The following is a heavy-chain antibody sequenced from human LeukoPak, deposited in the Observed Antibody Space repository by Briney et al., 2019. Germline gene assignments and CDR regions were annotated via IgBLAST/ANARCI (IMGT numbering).Heavy chain of an antibody. Sequence: PGRSLRLSCAASGFTFRSFALHWVRQSPGKGLEWVAVISFDGHNTFYAGSVKGRFTISRDNSRNTLYLQMNSLRAEDTAVYFCARDRAATQEWVEFDPWGQGTLVTVSS. CDR2: ISFDGHNT. CDR3: ARDRAATQEWVEFDP. V-gene: IGHV3-30*04. D-gene: IGHD2-8*01. J-gene: IGHJ5*02. CDR1: GFTFRSFA.